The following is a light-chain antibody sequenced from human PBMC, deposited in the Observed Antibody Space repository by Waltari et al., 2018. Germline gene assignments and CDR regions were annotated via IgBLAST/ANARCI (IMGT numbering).Light chain of an antibody. CDR1: GSDVGKYDY. CDR3: SSYAGSHYWV. Sequence: QSALTQPPAASGSPGQSVTISCTGTGSDVGKYDYVSWYQQHPGKAPKLMIYELSKPPSGVPDRFSGSKSGNTASLTVSGLQAEDEADYYCSSYAGSHYWVFGGGTKLTVL. CDR2: ELS. V-gene: IGLV2-8*01. J-gene: IGLJ3*02.